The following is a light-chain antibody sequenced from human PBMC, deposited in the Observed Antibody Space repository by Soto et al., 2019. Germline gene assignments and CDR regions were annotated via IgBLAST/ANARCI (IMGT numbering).Light chain of an antibody. V-gene: IGKV3-20*01. Sequence: EIVLTQSPGTLSLSPGERATLSCRASQSVSSSYLAWYQQKPGQAPRLLIYDASSRATGIPDRISGSGSGTDFTLTISRLEPDDFAVYYCQQYGSSPLTFGGGTKVEIK. CDR1: QSVSSSY. J-gene: IGKJ4*01. CDR3: QQYGSSPLT. CDR2: DAS.